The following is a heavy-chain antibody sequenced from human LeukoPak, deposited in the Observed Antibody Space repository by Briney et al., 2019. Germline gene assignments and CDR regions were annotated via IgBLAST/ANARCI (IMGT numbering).Heavy chain of an antibody. CDR2: ISYDGSNK. V-gene: IGHV3-30-3*01. J-gene: IGHJ4*02. Sequence: PPGGSLRLSCAASGFTFSSYAMHWVRQAPGKGLEWVAVISYDGSNKYYADSVKGRFTISIDNSKNTLYLQMNSLRAEDTAVYYCAGSHYFDYWGQGTLVTVSS. CDR1: GFTFSSYA. CDR3: AGSHYFDY.